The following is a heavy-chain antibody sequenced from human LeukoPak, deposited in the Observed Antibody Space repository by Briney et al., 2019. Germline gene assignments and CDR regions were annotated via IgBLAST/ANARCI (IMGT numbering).Heavy chain of an antibody. CDR3: AKDGRDTAMVTASDY. Sequence: GGSLRLSCAASGFTFSSYSMNWVRQAPGKGLEWVSSISSSSSYIYYADSVKGRFTISRDNSKNTLYLQMNSLRAEDTAVYYCAKDGRDTAMVTASDYWGQGTLVTVSS. J-gene: IGHJ4*02. CDR2: ISSSSSYI. V-gene: IGHV3-21*04. D-gene: IGHD5-18*01. CDR1: GFTFSSYS.